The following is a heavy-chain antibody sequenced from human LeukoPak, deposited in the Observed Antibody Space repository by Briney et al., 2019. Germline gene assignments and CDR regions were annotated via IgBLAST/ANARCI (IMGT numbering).Heavy chain of an antibody. V-gene: IGHV3-21*01. D-gene: IGHD2-2*01. CDR1: GFTFSSYS. CDR3: ARDSPPDIVVVPAALTMDV. Sequence: PGGSLRLSCAASGFTFSSYSMNWVRQAPGKGLEWVSSISSSSSYIYYADSVKGRFTISRDNAKNSLYLQMNSLRAEDTAVYYCARDSPPDIVVVPAALTMDVWGKGTTVTVSS. CDR2: ISSSSSYI. J-gene: IGHJ6*03.